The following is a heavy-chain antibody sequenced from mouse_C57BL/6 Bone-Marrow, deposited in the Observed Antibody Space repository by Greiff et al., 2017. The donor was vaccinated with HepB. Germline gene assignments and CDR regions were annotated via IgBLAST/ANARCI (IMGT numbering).Heavy chain of an antibody. CDR3: ARDGSSFYAMDY. Sequence: QVQLQQSGAELVKPGASVKISCKASGYAFSSYWMNWVKQRPGKGLECIGQIYPGDGDTNYNGKFKGKATLTADKSSSTAYMQLSSLTSEDSAVYFCARDGSSFYAMDYWGQGTSVTVSS. V-gene: IGHV1-80*01. CDR1: GYAFSSYW. J-gene: IGHJ4*01. CDR2: IYPGDGDT. D-gene: IGHD1-1*01.